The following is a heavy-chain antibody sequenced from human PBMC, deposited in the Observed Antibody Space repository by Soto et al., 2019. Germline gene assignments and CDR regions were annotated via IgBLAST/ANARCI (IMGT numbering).Heavy chain of an antibody. CDR3: AKVEAAAGTPYFDY. V-gene: IGHV3-23*01. CDR2: ISGSGGST. CDR1: GFTFSSYA. D-gene: IGHD6-13*01. J-gene: IGHJ4*02. Sequence: GGSLRLSCGASGFTFSSYAMSWVRQAPGKGLEWVSAISGSGGSTYYADSVKGRFTISRDNSKNTLYLQMNSLRAEDTAVYYCAKVEAAAGTPYFDYWGQGTLVTVSS.